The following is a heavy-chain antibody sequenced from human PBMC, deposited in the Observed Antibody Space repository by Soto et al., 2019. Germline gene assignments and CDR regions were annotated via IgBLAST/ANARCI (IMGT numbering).Heavy chain of an antibody. CDR2: IYHGGST. V-gene: IGHV4-4*02. CDR1: CGSISSANW. Sequence: SETLSLTCAVSCGSISSANWWTWVRQPPGKGLEWIGEIYHGGSTSYNPSLKSRVTLSLDKFKNHFSLNLTSVTAADTAVYYCARLSFSYGVDVWGQGTTVTVSS. J-gene: IGHJ6*02. CDR3: ARLSFSYGVDV.